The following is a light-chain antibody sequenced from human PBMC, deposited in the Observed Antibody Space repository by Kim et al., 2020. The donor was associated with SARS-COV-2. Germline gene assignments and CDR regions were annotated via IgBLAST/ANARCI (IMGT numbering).Light chain of an antibody. CDR3: QQYDSSPLT. Sequence: LSPGERATLSCRASQSVRSSYLAWYQQKPGQAPRLLIYGASSRATGIPDRFSGSGSGTDFTLTISRLEPEDFAVYYCQQYDSSPLTFGGGTKVEI. CDR1: QSVRSSY. J-gene: IGKJ4*01. V-gene: IGKV3-20*01. CDR2: GAS.